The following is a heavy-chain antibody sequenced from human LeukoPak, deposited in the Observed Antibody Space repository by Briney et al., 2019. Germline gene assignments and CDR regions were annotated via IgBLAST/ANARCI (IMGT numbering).Heavy chain of an antibody. V-gene: IGHV5-51*01. CDR2: IYPGDSDI. CDR3: ARKGGHGLDV. Sequence: GESLKISCRVSGYLFSTYWIAWVRQRPGKGLEWMGIIYPGDSDIKYSPPFEGQVIISGDKSTSTAHLQWSSLKASDSAIYYCARKGGHGLDVWGQGTTVSVSS. CDR1: GYLFSTYW. D-gene: IGHD1-26*01. J-gene: IGHJ6*02.